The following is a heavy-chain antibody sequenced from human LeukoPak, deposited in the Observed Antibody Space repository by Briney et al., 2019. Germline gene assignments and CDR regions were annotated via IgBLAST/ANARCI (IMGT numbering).Heavy chain of an antibody. V-gene: IGHV1-46*01. CDR3: ARGSRPVYNLLTGKRYFDY. D-gene: IGHD3-9*01. CDR2: INPSGGST. Sequence: ASVKVSCKASGYTFTSYYMHWVRQAPGQGLEWMGIINPSGGSTSYAQKFQGRVTMTRDMSTSTVYMELSSLRSEDTAVYYCARGSRPVYNLLTGKRYFDYWGQGTLLTVSS. CDR1: GYTFTSYY. J-gene: IGHJ4*02.